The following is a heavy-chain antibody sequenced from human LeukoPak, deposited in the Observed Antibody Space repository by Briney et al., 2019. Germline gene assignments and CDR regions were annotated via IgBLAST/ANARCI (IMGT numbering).Heavy chain of an antibody. J-gene: IGHJ4*02. CDR1: GGTFSSYA. CDR2: IIPIFGTA. D-gene: IGHD5-18*01. CDR3: AIRGYSYGFEIDY. Sequence: SVKVSXKASGGTFSSYAISWVRQAPGQGLEWMGGIIPIFGTANYAQKFQGRVTITTDESTSTAYMELSSLRSEDTAVYYRAIRGYSYGFEIDYWGQGTLVTVSS. V-gene: IGHV1-69*05.